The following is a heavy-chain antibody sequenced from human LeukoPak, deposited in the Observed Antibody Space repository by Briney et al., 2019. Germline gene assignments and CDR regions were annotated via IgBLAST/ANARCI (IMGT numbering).Heavy chain of an antibody. Sequence: GASVKVSCKASGYTFTNYYIYWVRQAPGQGPEWMGTINPSGSIATYAKKFQGRVIMTRDTSTSTVHMELSSLTSEDTSVYYCARVRDYGDLRYLDYWGQGTLVTVSS. J-gene: IGHJ4*02. CDR2: INPSGSIA. D-gene: IGHD4-17*01. V-gene: IGHV1-46*01. CDR1: GYTFTNYY. CDR3: ARVRDYGDLRYLDY.